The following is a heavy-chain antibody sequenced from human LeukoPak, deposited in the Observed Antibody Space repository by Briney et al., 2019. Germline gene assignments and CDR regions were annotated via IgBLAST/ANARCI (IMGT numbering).Heavy chain of an antibody. J-gene: IGHJ4*02. CDR1: GGSISSYY. D-gene: IGHD5-24*01. Sequence: SETLSLTCTVSGGSISSYYWSRIRQPPGKGLEWIGYIYYSGSTNYNPSLKSRVTISVDTSKNQFSLKLSSVTAADTAVYYCARARDGYNYGYWGQGTLVTVSS. V-gene: IGHV4-59*01. CDR3: ARARDGYNYGY. CDR2: IYYSGST.